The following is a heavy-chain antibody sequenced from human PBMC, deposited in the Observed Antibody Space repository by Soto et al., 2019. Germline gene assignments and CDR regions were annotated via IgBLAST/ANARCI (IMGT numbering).Heavy chain of an antibody. CDR1: GGSITSSY. J-gene: IGHJ6*02. CDR3: ARGEDAFFYYGLDV. Sequence: PSETLSLTCTVSGGSITSSYWSWVRRPPGKGLEWIAYIYDTGISGYTPSTSYNPSLKSRVTMSVDTSKSQFSLKLHSVTAADTAVYYCARGEDAFFYYGLDVWGQGITVTVSS. CDR2: IYDTGISGYTPST. V-gene: IGHV4-59*01.